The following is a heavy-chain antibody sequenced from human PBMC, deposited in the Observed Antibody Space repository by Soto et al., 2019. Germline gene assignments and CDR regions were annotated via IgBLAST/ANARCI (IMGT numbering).Heavy chain of an antibody. D-gene: IGHD2-15*01. CDR2: IYYSGST. CDR1: GGSISSGDYY. Sequence: SETLSLTCTVSGGSISSGDYYWSWIRQPPGKGLEWIGYIYYSGSTYYNPSLKSRVTISVDTSKNQFSLKLSSVTAADTAVYYCARTGYCSGNSCYAGADYWGQGTLVTVSS. J-gene: IGHJ4*02. V-gene: IGHV4-30-4*01. CDR3: ARTGYCSGNSCYAGADY.